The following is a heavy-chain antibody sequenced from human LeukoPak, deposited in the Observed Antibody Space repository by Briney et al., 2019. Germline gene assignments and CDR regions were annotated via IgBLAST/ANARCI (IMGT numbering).Heavy chain of an antibody. Sequence: PSETLSLTCTVSGGSIITYYWSWIRQPAGKGLEWIGRIYSSGTTNYNPSLKSRVTISVDTSKNQFSLKLSSVTAADTAVYYCARPTYDSSGYYPFFDYWGQGTLVTVSS. CDR1: GGSIITYY. D-gene: IGHD3-22*01. CDR2: IYSSGTT. CDR3: ARPTYDSSGYYPFFDY. V-gene: IGHV4-4*07. J-gene: IGHJ4*02.